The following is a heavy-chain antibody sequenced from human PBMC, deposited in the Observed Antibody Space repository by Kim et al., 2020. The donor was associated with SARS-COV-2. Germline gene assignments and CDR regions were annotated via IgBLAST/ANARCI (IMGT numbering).Heavy chain of an antibody. CDR1: GGSFSGYY. J-gene: IGHJ6*02. CDR3: ARNLKTRIAARGYYYYYGMDV. V-gene: IGHV4-34*01. Sequence: SETLSLTCAVYGGSFSGYYWSWIRQPPGKGLEWIGEINHSGSTNYNPSLKSRVTISVDTSKNQFSLKLSSVTAADTAVYYCARNLKTRIAARGYYYYYGMDVWGQGTTVTVSS. CDR2: INHSGST. D-gene: IGHD6-6*01.